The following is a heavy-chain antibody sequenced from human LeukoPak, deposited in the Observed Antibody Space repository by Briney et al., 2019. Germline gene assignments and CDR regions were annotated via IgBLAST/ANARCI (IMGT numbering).Heavy chain of an antibody. CDR3: AGLNWNYVDVVAEMRT. V-gene: IGHV4-34*01. CDR2: INHSGST. J-gene: IGHJ4*02. D-gene: IGHD1-7*01. CDR1: GRSFSGYY. Sequence: SDTQSLTCAVYGRSFSGYYWSWIRQPPGKGLEWIGEINHSGSTNYNQSLKIRVPISVATSKNQFSLKLNSVTAADTDAYYCAGLNWNYVDVVAEMRTWGQGTLVTVSS.